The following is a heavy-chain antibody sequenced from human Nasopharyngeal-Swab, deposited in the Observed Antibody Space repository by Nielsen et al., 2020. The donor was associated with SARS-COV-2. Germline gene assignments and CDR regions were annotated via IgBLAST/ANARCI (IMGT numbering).Heavy chain of an antibody. CDR2: ISSSSSTI. CDR3: ARDTTYDFWSGYSKSFDY. J-gene: IGHJ4*02. V-gene: IGHV3-48*01. D-gene: IGHD3-3*01. Sequence: GESLKISCAASGFTFSSCSMNWVRQAPGKGLEWVSYISSSSSTIYYADSVKGRFTISRDNAKNSLYLQMNSLRAEDTAVYYCARDTTYDFWSGYSKSFDYWGQGTLVTVSS. CDR1: GFTFSSCS.